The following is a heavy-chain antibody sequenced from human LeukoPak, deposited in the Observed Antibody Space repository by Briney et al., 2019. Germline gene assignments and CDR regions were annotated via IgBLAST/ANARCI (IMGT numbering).Heavy chain of an antibody. CDR3: AREVMSYYDFWSGYYTGIGWFDP. CDR2: IYTSGST. V-gene: IGHV4-61*02. J-gene: IGHJ5*02. Sequence: PSETLSLTCTVSGGSISSGSYYWSWIRQPAGKGLEWIGRIYTSGSTNYNPSLKSRVTISVDTSKNQFSLKLSSVTAADTAVYYCAREVMSYYDFWSGYYTGIGWFDPWGQGTLVTVSS. D-gene: IGHD3-3*01. CDR1: GGSISSGSYY.